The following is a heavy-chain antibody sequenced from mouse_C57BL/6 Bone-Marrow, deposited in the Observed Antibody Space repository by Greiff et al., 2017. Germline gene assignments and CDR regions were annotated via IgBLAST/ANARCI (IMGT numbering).Heavy chain of an antibody. D-gene: IGHD2-4*01. CDR2: SRNKANDYTT. J-gene: IGHJ4*01. Sequence: EVQLEESGGGLVQSGRSLRLSCATSGFTFSDFYMEWVRQAPGKGLEWIAASRNKANDYTTEYSASVKGRFIVSRDTSQSILYLQMKALRAEDTAVYYCARDDYDEDDYAMDDWGQGTSVTVSS. CDR3: ARDDYDEDDYAMDD. V-gene: IGHV7-1*01. CDR1: GFTFSDFY.